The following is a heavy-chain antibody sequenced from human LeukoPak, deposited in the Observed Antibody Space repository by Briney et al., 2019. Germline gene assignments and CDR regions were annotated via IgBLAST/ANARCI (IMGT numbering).Heavy chain of an antibody. Sequence: GGSLRLSCAASGFTFSIYAMHWVRQAPGKGLEWVAVISYDGRNKYYTDSVKGRFTISRGNSKNALYLQMNSLRGEDTAVYYCARDVAHMGGSAARRSYNSGHWGQGTLVTVSS. V-gene: IGHV3-30*04. D-gene: IGHD6-6*01. CDR3: ARDVAHMGGSAARRSYNSGH. J-gene: IGHJ4*02. CDR1: GFTFSIYA. CDR2: ISYDGRNK.